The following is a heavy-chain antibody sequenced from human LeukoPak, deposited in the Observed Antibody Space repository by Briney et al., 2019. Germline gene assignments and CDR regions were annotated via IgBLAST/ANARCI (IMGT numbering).Heavy chain of an antibody. CDR3: ARGQDIVVVPANSDWFDP. V-gene: IGHV4-34*01. Sequence: PSETLSLTCAVYGGSFSGYYWSWIRQPPGKGLEWIGEINHSGSTNYNPSLKSRVTISVDTSKNQFSLKLSSVTAADTAVYYCARGQDIVVVPANSDWFDPWGQGTLVTVSS. J-gene: IGHJ5*02. D-gene: IGHD2-2*01. CDR1: GGSFSGYY. CDR2: INHSGST.